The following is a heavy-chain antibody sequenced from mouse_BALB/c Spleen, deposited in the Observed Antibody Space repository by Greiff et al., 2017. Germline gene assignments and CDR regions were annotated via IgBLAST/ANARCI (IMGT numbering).Heavy chain of an antibody. V-gene: IGHV3-8*02. CDR2: ISYSGST. CDR1: GDSITSGY. CDR3: ARYPLYYYGSSYGFAY. J-gene: IGHJ3*01. Sequence: EVQRVESGPSLVKPSQTLSLTCSVTGDSITSGYWNWIRKFPGNKLEYMGYISYSGSTYYNPSLKSRISITRDTSKNQYYLQLNSVTTEDTATYYCARYPLYYYGSSYGFAYWGQGTLVTVSA. D-gene: IGHD1-1*01.